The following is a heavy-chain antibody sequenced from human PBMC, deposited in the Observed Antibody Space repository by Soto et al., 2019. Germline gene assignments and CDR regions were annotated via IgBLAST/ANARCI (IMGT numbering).Heavy chain of an antibody. D-gene: IGHD3-3*01. CDR2: IYYSGSN. J-gene: IGHJ4*02. V-gene: IGHV4-31*03. CDR3: ARVGMDDFWSCYKQEEYYFDY. Sequence: QVQLQESGPGLVKPSQTLSLTCTVSGGSISSGGYSWSWIRQHTGKGLEWIGYIYYSGSNYYNTSLKSRVTISVDTSKNQFSLKLSSVTAADTAVYYCARVGMDDFWSCYKQEEYYFDYWGQGTLVTVSS. CDR1: GGSISSGGYS.